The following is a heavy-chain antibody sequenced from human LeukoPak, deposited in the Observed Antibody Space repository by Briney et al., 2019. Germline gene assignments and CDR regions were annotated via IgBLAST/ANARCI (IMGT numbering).Heavy chain of an antibody. CDR3: ARQSKQWLVRGRVYYFDY. V-gene: IGHV5-51*01. D-gene: IGHD6-19*01. CDR2: IYPGDSDT. Sequence: GESLQISCKGSGYSFTSYCIGWVRQMPGKGLEWMGIIYPGDSDTRYSPSFQGQVTISADKSISTAYLQWSSLKASDTAMYYCARQSKQWLVRGRVYYFDYWGQGTLVTVSS. J-gene: IGHJ4*02. CDR1: GYSFTSYC.